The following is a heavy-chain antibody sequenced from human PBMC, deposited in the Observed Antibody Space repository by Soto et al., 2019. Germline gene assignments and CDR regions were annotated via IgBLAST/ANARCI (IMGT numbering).Heavy chain of an antibody. CDR1: GFSLSTSGVG. V-gene: IGHV2-5*02. D-gene: IGHD3-9*01. CDR3: AHSGYYDILTGYYNGYYYYMDV. CDR2: IYWDDDK. J-gene: IGHJ6*03. Sequence: SGPTLVNPTQTLTLTCTFSGFSLSTSGVGVGWIRQPPGKALEWLALIYWDDDKRYSPSLKSRLTITKDTSKNQVVLTMTNMDPVDTATYYCAHSGYYDILTGYYNGYYYYMDVWGKGTTVTVSS.